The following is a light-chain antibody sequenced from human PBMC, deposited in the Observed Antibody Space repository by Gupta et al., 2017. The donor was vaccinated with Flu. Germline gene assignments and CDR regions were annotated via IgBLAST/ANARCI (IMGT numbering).Light chain of an antibody. CDR3: QQYETSPPT. CDR2: DAS. V-gene: IGKV3D-20*01. CDR1: RTVRDY. J-gene: IGKJ1*01. Sequence: EIVLTQSPATVYLSPGEGATLSCGASRTVRDYIAWYQLKPGLAPRLLIYDASRRATGIPDRFSGSGSGRDFTLTLKALEPEDFAVYSCQQYETSPPTFGQGTRFEI.